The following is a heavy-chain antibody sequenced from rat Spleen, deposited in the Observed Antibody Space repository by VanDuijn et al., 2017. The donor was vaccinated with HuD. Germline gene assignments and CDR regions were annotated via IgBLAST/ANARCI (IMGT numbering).Heavy chain of an antibody. CDR1: GFTFSDYY. D-gene: IGHD1-1*01. CDR3: ARENYYSGDY. Sequence: EVKLVESGGGLVQPGRSMKLSCAASGFTFSDYYMAWVCLAPKKGLEWVASISYEGSGTYYGDSVKGRFTISRDNAKSTLYLQMNSLKSEDTATYYCARENYYSGDYWGQGVMVTVSS. CDR2: ISYEGSGT. V-gene: IGHV5-22*01. J-gene: IGHJ2*01.